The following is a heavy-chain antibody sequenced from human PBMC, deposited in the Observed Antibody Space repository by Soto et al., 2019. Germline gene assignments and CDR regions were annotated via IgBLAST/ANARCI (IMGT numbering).Heavy chain of an antibody. CDR1: GYTFTGYA. V-gene: IGHV1-3*05. J-gene: IGHJ4*02. Sequence: QVQLVQSGAEEKKPGASVKVSCKASGYTFTGYAMHWVRQAPGQRLEWMGWINAGNGNTKYSQKFQGRVTITRDTSASTAYMDLSNLRSEDTAVYYCARAVAVPADFDFWGQGTLVTVSS. CDR3: ARAVAVPADFDF. D-gene: IGHD6-19*01. CDR2: INAGNGNT.